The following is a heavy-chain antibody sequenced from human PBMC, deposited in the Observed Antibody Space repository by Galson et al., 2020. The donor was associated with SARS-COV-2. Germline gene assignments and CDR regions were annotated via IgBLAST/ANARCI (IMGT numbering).Heavy chain of an antibody. J-gene: IGHJ4*02. V-gene: IGHV6-1*01. Sequence: SKTLSLTCSISGDSLPSNSAAWTLIRQSPSTGLEWLGRTYYRSTWYNDYAVSVKSRISVNPDTSNIQFSLHLGSVTPEDTAVYYCTRGIKIPRGGELCDYCGQGNMVIVSS. D-gene: IGHD1-7*01. CDR1: GDSLPSNSAA. CDR3: TRGIKIPRGGELCDY. CDR2: TYYRSTWYN.